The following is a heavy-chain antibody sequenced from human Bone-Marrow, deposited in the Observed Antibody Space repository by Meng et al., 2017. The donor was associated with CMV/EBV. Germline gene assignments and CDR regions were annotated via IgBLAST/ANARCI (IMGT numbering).Heavy chain of an antibody. J-gene: IGHJ6*02. Sequence: GESLKISCAASGFTFSGYYMSWVRQAPGEGLEWVASIKEDGSEKDYVDSVKGRFTISRDNAKNSLYLQMNSLRAEDTAVYYCARDLGEYYDFRSAYYYYGMDVWAQGTTVTVSS. V-gene: IGHV3-7*01. D-gene: IGHD3-3*01. CDR2: IKEDGSEK. CDR3: ARDLGEYYDFRSAYYYYGMDV. CDR1: GFTFSGYY.